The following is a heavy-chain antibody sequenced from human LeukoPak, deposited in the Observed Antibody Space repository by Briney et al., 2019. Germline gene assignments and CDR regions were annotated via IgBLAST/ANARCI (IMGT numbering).Heavy chain of an antibody. D-gene: IGHD2-21*02. CDR1: GFIFTNCI. CDR3: ARHEAYCGGDCPIAYYYYGMDV. Sequence: GGSLRLSCAASGFIFTNCIIHWVRQAPGKGLEWVAVLSPDGSDKYYTDSVKGRFTISRDYSKRTLYLQMNSLRPEDTAVYYCARHEAYCGGDCPIAYYYYGMDVWGQGTTVTVSS. CDR2: LSPDGSDK. J-gene: IGHJ6*02. V-gene: IGHV3-30-3*01.